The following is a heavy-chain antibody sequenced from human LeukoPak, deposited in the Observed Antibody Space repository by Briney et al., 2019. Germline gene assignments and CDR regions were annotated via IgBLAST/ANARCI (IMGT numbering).Heavy chain of an antibody. V-gene: IGHV5-51*01. CDR2: IYPGDSDT. J-gene: IGHJ4*02. D-gene: IGHD3-22*01. Sequence: GESLKISCKGSGYSFTNYWIGWVRQVPGKGLEWMGIIYPGDSDTRYSPSFQGQVTTSADKSISTAYLQWSSLKASDIAMYYCARLHYYDSYFILGYWGQGTLVTVSS. CDR1: GYSFTNYW. CDR3: ARLHYYDSYFILGY.